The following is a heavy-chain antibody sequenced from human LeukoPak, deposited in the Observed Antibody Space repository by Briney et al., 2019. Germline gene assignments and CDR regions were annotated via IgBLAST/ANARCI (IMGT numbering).Heavy chain of an antibody. CDR1: GGSISSYY. CDR3: ARAVVLYYDGSGYSTRFDY. D-gene: IGHD3-22*01. J-gene: IGHJ4*02. CDR2: ISYNGST. V-gene: IGHV4-59*01. Sequence: TSETLSLTCTVSGGSISSYYWSWIRQPPGKAQECVVYISYNGSTNYTPPLKSRVPISLDTSKNQFSLKLRSVTAADTAMYYCARAVVLYYDGSGYSTRFDYWGQGTLVTVSS.